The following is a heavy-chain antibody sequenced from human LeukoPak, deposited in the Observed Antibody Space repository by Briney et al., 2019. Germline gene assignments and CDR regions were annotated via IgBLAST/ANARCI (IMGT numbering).Heavy chain of an antibody. D-gene: IGHD3-22*01. CDR2: IYYSGST. Sequence: SETLSLTCTVSGGSISSGGYYWSWIRQHPGKGLEWTVYIYYSGSTYYNPSLKSRVTISVDTTKNQFLLKLSSVTAADTAVYYCAREGFYDSSGYPDYWGQGTLVTVSS. CDR3: AREGFYDSSGYPDY. V-gene: IGHV4-31*03. J-gene: IGHJ4*02. CDR1: GGSISSGGYY.